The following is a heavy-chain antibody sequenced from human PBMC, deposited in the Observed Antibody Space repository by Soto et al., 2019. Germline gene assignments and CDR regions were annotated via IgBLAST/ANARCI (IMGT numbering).Heavy chain of an antibody. D-gene: IGHD4-17*01. J-gene: IGHJ4*02. V-gene: IGHV4-59*01. CDR2: IYYTGST. CDR3: ARGGSYGDFFDY. CDR1: GGSMSSNY. Sequence: TLSLTCTVSGGSMSSNYWTWIRQSPGKGLEWIGYIYYTGSTKYNPSLKSRVTISLDTSKNQFSLRLTSVTSADTAVYYCARGGSYGDFFDYWGQGAQVTVSS.